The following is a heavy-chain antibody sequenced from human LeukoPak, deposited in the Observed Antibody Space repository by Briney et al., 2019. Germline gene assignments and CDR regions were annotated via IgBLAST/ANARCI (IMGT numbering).Heavy chain of an antibody. D-gene: IGHD4-23*01. CDR2: ISGSGGST. CDR1: GFTFSSYA. J-gene: IGHJ4*02. CDR3: AKDGNPSFYGGTPHFDY. V-gene: IGHV3-23*01. Sequence: HAGGSLRLSCAASGFTFSSYAMSWVRQAPGKGLGWVSAISGSGGSTYYAGSVKGRFTISRDNSKNTLYLQMNSLRAEDTAVYYCAKDGNPSFYGGTPHFDYWGQGTLVTVSS.